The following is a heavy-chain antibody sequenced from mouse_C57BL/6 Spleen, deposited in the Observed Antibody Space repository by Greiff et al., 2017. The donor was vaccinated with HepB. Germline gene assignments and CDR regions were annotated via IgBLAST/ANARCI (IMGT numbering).Heavy chain of an antibody. V-gene: IGHV3-6*01. Sequence: EVQRVESGPGLVKPSQSLSLTCSVTGYSITSGYYWNWIRQFPGNKLAWMGYISYDGNNNYNPSLKNRISITRDTSKNQFFLKLNSVTTEDTATYYCARDEYYYGSSFAYWGQGTLVTVSA. D-gene: IGHD1-1*01. CDR1: GYSITSGYY. J-gene: IGHJ3*01. CDR3: ARDEYYYGSSFAY. CDR2: ISYDGNN.